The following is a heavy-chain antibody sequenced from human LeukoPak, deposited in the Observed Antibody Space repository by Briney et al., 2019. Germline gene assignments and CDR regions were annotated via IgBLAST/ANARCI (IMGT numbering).Heavy chain of an antibody. V-gene: IGHV3-23*01. CDR3: ARAAITIFGVGTNYYFDY. CDR2: ISGSGGST. Sequence: GGSLRLSCAASGFTFSSYGMSWVRQAPGKGLEWVSAISGSGGSTYYADSVKGRFTISRDNAKNSLYLQMNSLRAEDTALYYCARAAITIFGVGTNYYFDYWGQGTLVTVSS. CDR1: GFTFSSYG. D-gene: IGHD3-3*01. J-gene: IGHJ4*02.